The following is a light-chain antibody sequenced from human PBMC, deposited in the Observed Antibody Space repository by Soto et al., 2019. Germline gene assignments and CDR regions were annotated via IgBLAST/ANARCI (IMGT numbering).Light chain of an antibody. CDR1: SSDIGRYNY. J-gene: IGLJ1*01. V-gene: IGLV2-14*01. CDR2: EVR. CDR3: SSYTSTSTQV. Sequence: QSVLTQPASVSGPPGQSITISCTGTSSDIGRYNYVSWYQQHPGKVPKLIISEVRNRPSGVSDRFSGSKSGNSASLTISGLQAGDEADYYCSSYTSTSTQVFGSGTKVTVL.